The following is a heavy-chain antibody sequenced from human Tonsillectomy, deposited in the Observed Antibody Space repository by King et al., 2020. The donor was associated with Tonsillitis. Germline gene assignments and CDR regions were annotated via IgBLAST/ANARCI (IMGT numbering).Heavy chain of an antibody. CDR2: ISWNSGSI. CDR3: AKVGHGGKSFDY. CDR1: GFTFDDYA. Sequence: VQLVESGGGLVQPGRSLRLSCAASGFTFDDYAMHWVRQAPGKGLEWVSGISWNSGSIGYADSVKGRFTISRDNAKNSLYLQMNSLRAEDTALYYCAKVGHGGKSFDYWGQGTLVTVSS. V-gene: IGHV3-9*01. J-gene: IGHJ4*02. D-gene: IGHD4-23*01.